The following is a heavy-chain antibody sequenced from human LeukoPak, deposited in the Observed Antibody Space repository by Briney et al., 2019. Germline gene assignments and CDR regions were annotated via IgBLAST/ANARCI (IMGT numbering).Heavy chain of an antibody. Sequence: PSETLSLTCAVYGGSFSGYYWSWIRQPPGKGLEWIGEINHSGSTNYNPSLKSRVTISVDTSKNQFSLKLSSVTAADTAVYYCARSSFYGSGSYYNIRRPNWFDPWGQGTLVTVSS. CDR1: GGSFSGYY. V-gene: IGHV4-34*01. J-gene: IGHJ5*02. CDR3: ARSSFYGSGSYYNIRRPNWFDP. CDR2: INHSGST. D-gene: IGHD3-10*01.